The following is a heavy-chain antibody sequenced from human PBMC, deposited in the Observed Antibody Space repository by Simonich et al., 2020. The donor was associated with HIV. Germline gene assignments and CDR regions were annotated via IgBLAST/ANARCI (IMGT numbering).Heavy chain of an antibody. D-gene: IGHD3-16*01. CDR1: GFTFSGYA. J-gene: IGHJ4*02. CDR3: ASGGSISSVWADDY. Sequence: QVQLVESGGGVVQPGRSLRLSCAASGFTFSGYAMHWVREAPGKGLEWVAVISYDGSNKYYADSVKGRVTISRDNSKNTLYLQMNSLRAEDTAVYYCASGGSISSVWADDYWGQGTLVTVSS. CDR2: ISYDGSNK. V-gene: IGHV3-30*07.